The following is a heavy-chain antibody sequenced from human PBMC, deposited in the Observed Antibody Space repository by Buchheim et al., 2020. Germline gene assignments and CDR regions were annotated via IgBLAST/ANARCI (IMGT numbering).Heavy chain of an antibody. D-gene: IGHD2-15*01. CDR1: EFIFSTYW. CDR2: INKDGSEK. CDR3: ARGFDPLSVAAMGY. V-gene: IGHV3-7*01. J-gene: IGHJ4*02. Sequence: VQLVESGGGLVQPGGSLRLSCAASEFIFSTYWMSWVRQAPGKGLEGGVNINKDGSEKHNAAHVKGRFTISRDNAKNSPYLQMNGLRVEDTAVYYCARGFDPLSVAAMGYWGQGIL.